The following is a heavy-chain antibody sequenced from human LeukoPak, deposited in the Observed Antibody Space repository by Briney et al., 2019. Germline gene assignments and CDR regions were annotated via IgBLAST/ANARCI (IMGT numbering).Heavy chain of an antibody. CDR3: ARQSTLFGVVLNAFDY. CDR1: GASISSYSYD. CDR2: IIYSGRT. D-gene: IGHD3-3*01. J-gene: IGHJ4*02. V-gene: IGHV4-39*01. Sequence: SETLSLTCTVSGASISSYSYDWGWIRQPPGKGLEWIGTIIYSGRTFYNPSLKSRASISADTSKNQFSLKLISVTAADTAVYYCARQSTLFGVVLNAFDYWGQGALVTVSS.